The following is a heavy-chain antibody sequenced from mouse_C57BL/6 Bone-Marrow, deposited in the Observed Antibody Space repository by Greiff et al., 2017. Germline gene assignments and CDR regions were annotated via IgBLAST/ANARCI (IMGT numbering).Heavy chain of an antibody. CDR1: GFTFSSYA. Sequence: EVQVVESGGGLVKPGGSLKLSCAASGFTFSSYAMSWVRQTPEKRLEWVATISDGGSYTYYPDNVKGRFTISRDNAKNNLYLQMSHLKSEDTAMYYCARESRLKHYYAMDYWGQGTSVTVSS. J-gene: IGHJ4*01. CDR3: ARESRLKHYYAMDY. CDR2: ISDGGSYT. D-gene: IGHD2-4*01. V-gene: IGHV5-4*01.